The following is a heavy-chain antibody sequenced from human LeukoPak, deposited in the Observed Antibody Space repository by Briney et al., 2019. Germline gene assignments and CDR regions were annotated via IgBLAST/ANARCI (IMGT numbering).Heavy chain of an antibody. J-gene: IGHJ5*02. CDR3: ASSYSSSLNWFDP. Sequence: ASVKVSCKASGGTFSSYAISWVRQAPGQGLEWMGGINPIFGTANYAQKFQGRVTITADESTSTAYMELSSLRSEDTAVYYCASSYSSSLNWFDPWGQGTLVTVSS. V-gene: IGHV1-69*13. CDR2: INPIFGTA. CDR1: GGTFSSYA. D-gene: IGHD6-13*01.